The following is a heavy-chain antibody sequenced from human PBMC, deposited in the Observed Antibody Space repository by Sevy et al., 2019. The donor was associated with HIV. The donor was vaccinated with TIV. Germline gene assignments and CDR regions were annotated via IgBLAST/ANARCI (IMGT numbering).Heavy chain of an antibody. V-gene: IGHV3-7*01. CDR1: GISFSNYW. J-gene: IGHJ3*02. CDR3: ARDRWAKYPEDGFHI. Sequence: GGSLRLSCAASGISFSNYWMSWVRQAPGKGLEWVANINQDGSEKKFVGSVKGRFTISRDNAKNSVYLQMNSLTAEDTAVYYCARDRWAKYPEDGFHIWGQGTMVTVSS. CDR2: INQDGSEK.